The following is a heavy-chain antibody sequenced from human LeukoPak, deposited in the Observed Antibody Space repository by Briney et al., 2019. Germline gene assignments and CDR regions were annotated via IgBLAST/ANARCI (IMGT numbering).Heavy chain of an antibody. CDR2: IKQDGSEK. J-gene: IGHJ3*02. CDR3: AREAARYDAFDI. Sequence: TGGSLRLSCEASGLTFNKYWMTWVRQAPGKGLEWVANIKQDGSEKNYVDSVKGRFTISRDNAKNSLSLRMNSLSAEDTAVYYCAREAARYDAFDIWGQGTMVTVSS. CDR1: GLTFNKYW. V-gene: IGHV3-7*01. D-gene: IGHD6-6*01.